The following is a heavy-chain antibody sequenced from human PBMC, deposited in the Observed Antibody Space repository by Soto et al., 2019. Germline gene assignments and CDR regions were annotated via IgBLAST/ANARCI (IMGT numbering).Heavy chain of an antibody. CDR2: IGASGSTT. CDR3: AKVGPIFFRYYYYGMDV. Sequence: PGGSLRLSCAASGFTFSDFAMSWVRQAPGRGLEWVSAIGASGSTTYYADSVKGRFTISRDNSKNTLYLQMNSLRAEDTAVYYCAKVGPIFFRYYYYGMDVWGQGTTVTVSS. CDR1: GFTFSDFA. J-gene: IGHJ6*02. D-gene: IGHD3-3*01. V-gene: IGHV3-23*01.